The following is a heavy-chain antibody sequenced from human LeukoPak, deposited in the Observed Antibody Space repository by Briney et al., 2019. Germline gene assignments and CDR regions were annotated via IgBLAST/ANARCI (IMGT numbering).Heavy chain of an antibody. CDR2: INHSGST. D-gene: IGHD3-10*01. CDR3: ARGDMVREYYFDY. V-gene: IGHV4-34*01. CDR1: GGSFSGYY. J-gene: IGHJ4*02. Sequence: SETLSLTCAVYGGSFSGYYWSWIRQPPGKGLEWIGEINHSGSTNYDPSLKSRVTISVDTSKNQFSLKLSSVTAADTAVYYCARGDMVREYYFDYWGQGTLVTVSS.